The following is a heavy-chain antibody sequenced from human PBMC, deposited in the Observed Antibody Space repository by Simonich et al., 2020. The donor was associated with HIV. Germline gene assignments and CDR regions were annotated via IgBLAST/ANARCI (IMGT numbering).Heavy chain of an antibody. J-gene: IGHJ3*02. CDR2: INPHHGVT. Sequence: QVQLVQSGAVVKKPGASVRVSCKASGYTFTGNYMHWVRQAPGQGLEWMGWINPHHGVTNYAQKLQGRVTMTRDTSISTAYMELRRLKSDDTAVYYCAKSPLVGAQDDAFDIWGQGTMVTVSS. V-gene: IGHV1-2*02. CDR3: AKSPLVGAQDDAFDI. CDR1: GYTFTGNY. D-gene: IGHD1-26*01.